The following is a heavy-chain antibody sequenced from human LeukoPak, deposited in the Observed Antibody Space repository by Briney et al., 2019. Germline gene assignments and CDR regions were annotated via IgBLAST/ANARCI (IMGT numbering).Heavy chain of an antibody. CDR2: ISYRAST. CDR1: GDSLSSNTNY. Sequence: SETLSLTCTVSGDSLSSNTNYWTWIRQPPGKGMEWIGYISYRASTYSNPSLPIRLTISLYTSKYQFSLKLTSVTAADTGIYYCAREVAGNSPLDSCGQGTLVTVSS. J-gene: IGHJ4*02. D-gene: IGHD4-23*01. CDR3: AREVAGNSPLDS. V-gene: IGHV4-30-4*01.